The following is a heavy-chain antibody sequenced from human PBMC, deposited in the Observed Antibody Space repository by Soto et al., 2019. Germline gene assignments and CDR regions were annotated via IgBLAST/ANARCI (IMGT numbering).Heavy chain of an antibody. V-gene: IGHV1-69*12. CDR1: GGTFSSYA. Sequence: QVQLVQSGAEVKKPGSSVKVSCKASGGTFSSYAISWVRQAPGQGLEWMGGIIPIFGTANYAQKFQGRVTITADESTSTAYTELSSLRSEDTAVYYCARASTAMVPYYFDYWGQGTLVTVSS. J-gene: IGHJ4*02. D-gene: IGHD5-18*01. CDR3: ARASTAMVPYYFDY. CDR2: IIPIFGTA.